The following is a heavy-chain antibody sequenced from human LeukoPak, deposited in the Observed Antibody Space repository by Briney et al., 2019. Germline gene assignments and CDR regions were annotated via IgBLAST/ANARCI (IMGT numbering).Heavy chain of an antibody. Sequence: SETLSLTCTVSGGSISSYYWSWIRQPPGKGLEWIGYIYYSGSTNYNPSLKSRVTISVDTSKNQFSLNLSSVTAADTAVYYCARFGAGDYYAAFDIWGQGTMVTVSS. V-gene: IGHV4-59*01. CDR3: ARFGAGDYYAAFDI. J-gene: IGHJ3*02. CDR2: IYYSGST. D-gene: IGHD3-22*01. CDR1: GGSISSYY.